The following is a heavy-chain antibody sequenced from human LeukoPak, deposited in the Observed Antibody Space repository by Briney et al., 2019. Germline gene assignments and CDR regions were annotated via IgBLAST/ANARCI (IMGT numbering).Heavy chain of an antibody. Sequence: KAGGSLRLSCAASGFTFSDYYMSWIRQAPGKGLEWVSYISSSGSTIYYADSVKGRFTISRDNAKNSLYLQMNSLRAEDTAVYYCARALDSSSWYGDYYYYMDVWGKGTTVTVSS. V-gene: IGHV3-11*01. CDR2: ISSSGSTI. J-gene: IGHJ6*03. D-gene: IGHD6-13*01. CDR1: GFTFSDYY. CDR3: ARALDSSSWYGDYYYYMDV.